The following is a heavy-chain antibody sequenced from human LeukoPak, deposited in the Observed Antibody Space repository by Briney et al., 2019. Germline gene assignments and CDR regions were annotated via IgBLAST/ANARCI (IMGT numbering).Heavy chain of an antibody. V-gene: IGHV4-59*01. J-gene: IGHJ4*02. CDR3: ARGYITMVRGGDFDY. D-gene: IGHD3-10*01. CDR1: GGSISSYY. CDR2: IYYSGST. Sequence: PSETLSLTCTVSGGSISSYYWSWLRQPPGKGLEWIGYIYYSGSTNYNPSLKSRVTISVDTSKNQFSLKLSSVTAADTAVYYCARGYITMVRGGDFDYWGQGTLVTVSS.